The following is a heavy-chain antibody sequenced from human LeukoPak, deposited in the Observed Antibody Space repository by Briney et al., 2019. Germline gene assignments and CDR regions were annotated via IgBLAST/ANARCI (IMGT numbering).Heavy chain of an antibody. J-gene: IGHJ3*02. CDR3: ASQLTTWDAFDI. D-gene: IGHD4-17*01. V-gene: IGHV4-59*08. Sequence: NTSETLSLTCTASGGSISSYYWSWIRQPPGKGLEWIGYIYYSGSTNYNPSLKSRVTISVDTSKNQFSLKLSSVTAADTAVYYCASQLTTWDAFDIWGQGKMVTVSS. CDR2: IYYSGST. CDR1: GGSISSYY.